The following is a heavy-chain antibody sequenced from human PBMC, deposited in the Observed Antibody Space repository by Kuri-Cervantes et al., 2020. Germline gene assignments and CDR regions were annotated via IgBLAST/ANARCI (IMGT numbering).Heavy chain of an antibody. CDR3: ARDGPMIVVVSLTFDI. D-gene: IGHD3-22*01. CDR1: GFTFRSYG. Sequence: GESLKISCVASGFTFRSYGMHWVRQAPGKGLEWVAVISYDGSNKYYADSVKGRFTISRDNSKNTLYLQMNSLRAEDTAVYYCARDGPMIVVVSLTFDIWGQGTMVTVSS. CDR2: ISYDGSNK. J-gene: IGHJ3*02. V-gene: IGHV3-30*03.